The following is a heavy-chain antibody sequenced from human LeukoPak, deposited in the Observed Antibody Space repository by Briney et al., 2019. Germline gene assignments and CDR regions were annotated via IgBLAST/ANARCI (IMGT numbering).Heavy chain of an antibody. CDR2: ISYDGSNK. V-gene: IGHV3-30*18. CDR3: AKDPTHFRVWDDYDSNVLNC. Sequence: GGSLRLSCAASGFTFSSYGMHWVRQAPGKGLEWVAVISYDGSNKYYAASVKGRFTISRDNSKNTLNLQMNSLRAEDTAVYYCAKDPTHFRVWDDYDSNVLNCWGQGTLVTVSS. J-gene: IGHJ4*02. CDR1: GFTFSSYG. D-gene: IGHD3-22*01.